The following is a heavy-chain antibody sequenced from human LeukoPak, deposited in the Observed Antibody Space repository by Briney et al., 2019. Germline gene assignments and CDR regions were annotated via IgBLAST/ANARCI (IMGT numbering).Heavy chain of an antibody. V-gene: IGHV3-23*01. Sequence: PGVSLRLSCAASGFTFNLFAVNWVRQAPGKGLEWVSLISESGDKTYYADSVKGRFTISRDNSKSTLFLQMNSLRAEDTALYYCAKGAWFDNWGQGTLVTVSS. CDR1: GFTFNLFA. CDR3: AKGAWFDN. J-gene: IGHJ4*02. CDR2: ISESGDKT.